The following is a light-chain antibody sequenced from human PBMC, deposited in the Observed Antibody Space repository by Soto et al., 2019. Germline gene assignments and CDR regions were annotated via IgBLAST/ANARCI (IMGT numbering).Light chain of an antibody. V-gene: IGKV3-11*01. J-gene: IGKJ1*01. CDR1: QLISNY. CDR3: QQETSYPWT. Sequence: LLTLSTYTLSLSQGETATLSCRAKQLISNYLAWYQQKPGQAPRLLICDSSKRSTGMPARFSGSGSGTDFTTTTSIDDEEDVVNYCYQQETSYPWTFGQGTKVDIK. CDR2: DSS.